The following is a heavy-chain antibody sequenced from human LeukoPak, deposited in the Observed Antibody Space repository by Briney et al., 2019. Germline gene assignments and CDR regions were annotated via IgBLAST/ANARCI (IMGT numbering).Heavy chain of an antibody. D-gene: IGHD2-2*02. CDR3: ARELYYYYYYGMDV. J-gene: IGHJ6*02. CDR2: INPNSGGT. V-gene: IGHV1-2*02. Sequence: GASVKGSCKASGYTFTGYYMHWVRQAPGQGLEWMGWINPNSGGTNYAQKFQGRVTMTRDTSISTAYMELSRLRSDDTAVYYCARELYYYYYYGMDVWGQGTTVTVSS. CDR1: GYTFTGYY.